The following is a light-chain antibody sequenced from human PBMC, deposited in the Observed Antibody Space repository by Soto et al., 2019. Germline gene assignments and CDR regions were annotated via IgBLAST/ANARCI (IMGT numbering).Light chain of an antibody. CDR3: QQYYSTPWT. J-gene: IGKJ1*01. CDR1: QNINNY. Sequence: DIQMTQSPSSLSASVGDRVTITCQASQNINNYLNWYQQKPGQPPKLLIYWASTRESGVPDRFSGSGSGTDFTLTISSLQAEDVAVYYCQQYYSTPWTFGQGTKVDIK. V-gene: IGKV4-1*01. CDR2: WAS.